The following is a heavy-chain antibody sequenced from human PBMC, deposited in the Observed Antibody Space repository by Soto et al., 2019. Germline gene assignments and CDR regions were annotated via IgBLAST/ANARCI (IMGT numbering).Heavy chain of an antibody. D-gene: IGHD2-2*01. CDR3: ARGDIVLVPASEGNWFDP. J-gene: IGHJ5*02. V-gene: IGHV1-46*01. CDR2: INPDAGAT. CDR1: AYSFTTYH. Sequence: QVQLVQSGAEVKKPGASVTVSCKASAYSFTTYHIHWVRQAPGQGLEWRGLINPDAGATNYAQRFQGRLRLNRDTSTRKVYMEMRSLTFDDTAVYYCARGDIVLVPASEGNWFDPWGQGTLVTVSS.